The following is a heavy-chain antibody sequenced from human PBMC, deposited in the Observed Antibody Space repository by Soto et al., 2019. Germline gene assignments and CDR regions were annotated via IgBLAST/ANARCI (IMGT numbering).Heavy chain of an antibody. D-gene: IGHD5-18*01. CDR2: IYSGGST. Sequence: EVQLVEPGGGLVQPGGSLRLSCAASGFTVSSDYMSWVRQAPGKGLEWVSVIYSGGSTYYADSVKGRFTISRDNSKNTLYLQMNSLRAEDTAVYYCARWDTAMVTFLYWGQGTLVTVSS. J-gene: IGHJ4*02. CDR3: ARWDTAMVTFLY. CDR1: GFTVSSDY. V-gene: IGHV3-66*01.